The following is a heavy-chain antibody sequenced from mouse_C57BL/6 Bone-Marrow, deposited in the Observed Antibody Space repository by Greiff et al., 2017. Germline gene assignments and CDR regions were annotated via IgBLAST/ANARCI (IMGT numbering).Heavy chain of an antibody. J-gene: IGHJ2*01. D-gene: IGHD1-1*01. CDR3: ARRGEGTVLDY. CDR2: INPNYGTT. V-gene: IGHV1-39*01. CDR1: GYSFTDYN. Sequence: EVKLQESGPELVQPGASVKLSCKASGYSFTDYNMNWVKQSNGKSLEWIGVINPNYGTTSYNQKFKGKATLTVDQSSSTAYMQLNSLTSEDSAVYYCARRGEGTVLDYWGQGTTLTVSS.